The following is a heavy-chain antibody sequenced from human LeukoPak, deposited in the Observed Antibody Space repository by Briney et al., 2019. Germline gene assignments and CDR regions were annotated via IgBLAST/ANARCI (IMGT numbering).Heavy chain of an antibody. CDR2: ISDTGVSP. CDR1: GFTFDDYG. J-gene: IGHJ4*02. Sequence: GGSLRLSCAASGFTFDDYGMHWVRQAPGKGPEWVSGISDTGVSPYYADSGKGRFTISRDNSKNTLYLQMNSLSAEDTAIYYCAKSPTRRGLFYFDSWGQGTLVTVSS. CDR3: AKSPTRRGLFYFDS. D-gene: IGHD2-2*01. V-gene: IGHV3-23*01.